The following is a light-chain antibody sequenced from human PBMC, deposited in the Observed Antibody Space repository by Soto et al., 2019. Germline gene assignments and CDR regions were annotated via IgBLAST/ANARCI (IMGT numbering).Light chain of an antibody. Sequence: DIQMTQSPSSLFASVGDRVTITCRASQGIGNDLGWYQQKPGKAPKRLIYGASNLQSGVPSRFSGSEFGTEFTLTISSLQPEDSATYYCQQYYNYPLTFGGGTKVEVK. CDR1: QGIGND. CDR2: GAS. V-gene: IGKV1-17*01. CDR3: QQYYNYPLT. J-gene: IGKJ4*01.